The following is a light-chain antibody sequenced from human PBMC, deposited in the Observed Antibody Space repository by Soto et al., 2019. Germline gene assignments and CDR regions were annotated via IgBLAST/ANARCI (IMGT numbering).Light chain of an antibody. CDR3: QHLNNYTSST. V-gene: IGKV1-9*01. J-gene: IGKJ3*01. Sequence: DIQLTQSPSFLSASVGDRVTITCRASQGISSYLAWYQQKPGKAPKLLIYAASTLQSGVPSRFSGSGSGTELTLTISSLQPEDFATYFCQHLNNYTSSTFGPGTKVDIK. CDR1: QGISSY. CDR2: AAS.